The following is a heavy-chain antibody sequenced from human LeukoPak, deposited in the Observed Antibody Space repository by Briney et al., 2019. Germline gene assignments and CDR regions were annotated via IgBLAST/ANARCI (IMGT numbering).Heavy chain of an antibody. CDR1: GGSISSYY. CDR2: IYTSGST. Sequence: PSETLSLTCTVSGGSISSYYWSRIRQPPGKGLEWIGRIYTSGSTNYNPSLKSRVTMSVDTSKNQFSLKLSSVTAADTAVYYCARVQRSYYNVIYYYGMDVWGQGTTVTVSS. D-gene: IGHD3-10*01. V-gene: IGHV4-4*07. J-gene: IGHJ6*02. CDR3: ARVQRSYYNVIYYYGMDV.